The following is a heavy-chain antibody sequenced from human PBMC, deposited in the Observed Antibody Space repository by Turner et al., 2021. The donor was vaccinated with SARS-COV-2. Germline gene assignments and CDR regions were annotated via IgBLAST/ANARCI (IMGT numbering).Heavy chain of an antibody. CDR3: AIAPNYYYAMDV. Sequence: QLQLQESVPGLVKPSETQCLTCSVSGGSISSSSYNWGWIRQTPGKGLEWFGSVYYGGTTYYNPSLKSRVTISVDTSKNHFSVKLSSVTAADTAVYYCAIAPNYYYAMDVWGQGTTVTVSS. CDR2: VYYGGTT. V-gene: IGHV4-39*02. CDR1: GGSISSSSYN. J-gene: IGHJ6*02.